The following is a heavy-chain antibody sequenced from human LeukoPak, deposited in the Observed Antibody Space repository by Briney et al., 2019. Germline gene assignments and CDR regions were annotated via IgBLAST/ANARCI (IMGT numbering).Heavy chain of an antibody. CDR1: GFTFSGSA. CDR3: TRRYGDGYNPPRFDY. CDR2: IRCKANSYAT. Sequence: GGSLTLSCTASGFTFSGSAMHWVRQASGKGLEWVGRIRCKANSYATAYAASVKGRFTISRDDSKNTAYLQVNSLKTEDTAVYYCTRRYGDGYNPPRFDYWGEGTLVTVSS. D-gene: IGHD5-24*01. J-gene: IGHJ4*02. V-gene: IGHV3-73*01.